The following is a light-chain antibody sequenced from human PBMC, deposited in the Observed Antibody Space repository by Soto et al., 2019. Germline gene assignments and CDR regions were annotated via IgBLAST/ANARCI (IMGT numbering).Light chain of an antibody. Sequence: DIQLTQSPSSLSASVGDRVTFTCRASHDLSHFLAWYQQRPGEVPRLLIYGASTLQSGVPSRFSVRGFGTDFTLTISSLQPEDVATYACQNYYKDSPATFGPGTKVDIK. V-gene: IGKV1-27*01. CDR2: GAS. CDR1: HDLSHF. CDR3: QNYYKDSPAT. J-gene: IGKJ1*01.